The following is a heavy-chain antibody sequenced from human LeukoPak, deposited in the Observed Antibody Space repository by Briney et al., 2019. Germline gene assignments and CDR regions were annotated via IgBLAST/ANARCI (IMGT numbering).Heavy chain of an antibody. V-gene: IGHV1-2*02. D-gene: IGHD3-3*01. J-gene: IGHJ4*02. CDR1: GYTFTGYY. Sequence: DSVKVSCKASGYTFTGYYMHWVRQAPGQGLEWMGWINPNSGGTNYAQKFQGRVTMTRDTSISTAYMELSRLRSDDTAVYYCARAPPYDFWSGYYQGWGQGTLVTVSS. CDR2: INPNSGGT. CDR3: ARAPPYDFWSGYYQG.